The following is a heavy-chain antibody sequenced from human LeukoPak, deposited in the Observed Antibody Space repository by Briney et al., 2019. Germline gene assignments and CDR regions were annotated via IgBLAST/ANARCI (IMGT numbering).Heavy chain of an antibody. D-gene: IGHD4-23*01. V-gene: IGHV3-7*01. J-gene: IGHJ4*02. CDR1: GFTFNNHW. CDR2: IKQDGSEK. Sequence: GGSLRLSCVVSGFTFNNHWMSWVRQAPGKGLEWVANIKQDGSEKYYVDSVKGRFTISRDNAKNSLYLQMNSLRAEDTAVYYCARDRYGGNPDYWGQGTLVTVSS. CDR3: ARDRYGGNPDY.